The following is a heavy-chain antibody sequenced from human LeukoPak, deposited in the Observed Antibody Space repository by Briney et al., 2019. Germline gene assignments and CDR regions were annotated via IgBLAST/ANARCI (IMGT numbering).Heavy chain of an antibody. CDR2: IGAFGDT. Sequence: GGSLRLSCAASGFAFSSYDMHWVRQASGKGLEWVSGIGAFGDTYYGVAVRGRFTISRDKAKNSLYLQMNSLRAEDTAVYYCVREDYGSGSEAYWGQGTLVTVSS. CDR3: VREDYGSGSEAY. D-gene: IGHD3-10*01. V-gene: IGHV3-13*01. CDR1: GFAFSSYD. J-gene: IGHJ4*02.